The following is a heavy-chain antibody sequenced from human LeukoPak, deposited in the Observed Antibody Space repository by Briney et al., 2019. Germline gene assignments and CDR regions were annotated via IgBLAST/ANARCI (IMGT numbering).Heavy chain of an antibody. J-gene: IGHJ6*03. V-gene: IGHV3-23*01. D-gene: IGHD2-2*01. CDR1: GFSLSSYA. CDR2: ISGSGGST. Sequence: PGGSLRLSCATSGFSLSSYAMSWVRQAPGQGLEWVSSISGSGGSTYYADSVKGRFTVSRDNSKNILYLQMNSLRAEDTAVYYCAKDQSSNYYFYYMDVWGKGTTVTVSS. CDR3: AKDQSSNYYFYYMDV.